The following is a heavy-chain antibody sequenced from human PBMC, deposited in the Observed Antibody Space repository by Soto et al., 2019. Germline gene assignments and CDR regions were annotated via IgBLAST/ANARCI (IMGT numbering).Heavy chain of an antibody. Sequence: GGSLRLSCTASGFTFGDYAMSWFRQAPGKGLEWVGFIRSKAYGGTTEYAASVKGRFTISRDDSKSIAYLQMNSLKTEDTAVYYCTKIAARPENWYFDLWGRGTLVTVSS. V-gene: IGHV3-49*03. CDR2: IRSKAYGGTT. CDR1: GFTFGDYA. J-gene: IGHJ2*01. CDR3: TKIAARPENWYFDL. D-gene: IGHD6-6*01.